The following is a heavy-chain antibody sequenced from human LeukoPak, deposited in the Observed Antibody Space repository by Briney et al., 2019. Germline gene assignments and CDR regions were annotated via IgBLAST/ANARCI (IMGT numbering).Heavy chain of an antibody. CDR3: ARGFTARFDAFDI. D-gene: IGHD3-16*01. Sequence: EASVKVSCKASGYTFTSYDINWVRQATGQGLEWMGWMNPNSGNTGYAQKFQGRVTMPRNTSISTAYMELSSLRSEDTAVYYCARGFTARFDAFDIWGQGTMVTVSS. V-gene: IGHV1-8*01. CDR1: GYTFTSYD. CDR2: MNPNSGNT. J-gene: IGHJ3*02.